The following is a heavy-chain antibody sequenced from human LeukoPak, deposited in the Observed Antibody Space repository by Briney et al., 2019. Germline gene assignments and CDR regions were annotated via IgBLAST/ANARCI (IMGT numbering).Heavy chain of an antibody. V-gene: IGHV3-9*02. Sequence: GGSLRLSRAASGFTSAEYAMHSVRQAPGEGLEWVSGISWNSGGIGYADSVKGRVTISRDNAKNSLYLQMNSLRAEDTALYYCAKDSSAGVAGTTAFDIWGQGTMVTVSS. CDR1: GFTSAEYA. D-gene: IGHD6-19*01. CDR2: ISWNSGGI. CDR3: AKDSSAGVAGTTAFDI. J-gene: IGHJ3*02.